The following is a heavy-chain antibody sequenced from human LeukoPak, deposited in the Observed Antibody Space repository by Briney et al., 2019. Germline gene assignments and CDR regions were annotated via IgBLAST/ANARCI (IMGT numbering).Heavy chain of an antibody. J-gene: IGHJ3*02. CDR2: ISAYNGNT. Sequence: ASVKVSCKASGYTFTSYGISWVRQAPGQGLEWMGWISAYNGNTNYAQKLQGRVTMTTDTSTSTAYMELRSLRSDDTAVYYCARDTQKGDSSGYYYPYDAFDIWGQGTMVTVSS. V-gene: IGHV1-18*01. CDR3: ARDTQKGDSSGYYYPYDAFDI. CDR1: GYTFTSYG. D-gene: IGHD3-22*01.